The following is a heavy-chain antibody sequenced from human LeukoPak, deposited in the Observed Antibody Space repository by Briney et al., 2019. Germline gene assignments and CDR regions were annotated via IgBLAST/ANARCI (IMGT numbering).Heavy chain of an antibody. D-gene: IGHD1-26*01. J-gene: IGHJ5*02. CDR1: GGSISSYY. CDR3: ARGRIVGATTWFDP. V-gene: IGHV4-4*07. CDR2: IYTSGST. Sequence: PSETLSLTCTVSGGSISSYYWSWIRQPAGKGLEWIGRIYTSGSTNYNPSLKSRVTMSVDTSKNQFSLKLSSVTAADTAVYYCARGRIVGATTWFDPWSQGTLVTVSS.